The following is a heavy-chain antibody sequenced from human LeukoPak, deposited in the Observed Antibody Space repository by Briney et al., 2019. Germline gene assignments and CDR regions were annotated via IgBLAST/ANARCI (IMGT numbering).Heavy chain of an antibody. Sequence: PGGSLRLSCAASGFTFSSYWMSWVRQAPGKGLEWVANIKQDGSEKYYVDSVKGRFTIFRDNAKNSLYLQMNSLRAEDTAVYYCARDQGGNSGYDYGDYWGQGTLVTVSS. CDR3: ARDQGGNSGYDYGDY. CDR1: GFTFSSYW. V-gene: IGHV3-7*03. D-gene: IGHD5-12*01. J-gene: IGHJ4*02. CDR2: IKQDGSEK.